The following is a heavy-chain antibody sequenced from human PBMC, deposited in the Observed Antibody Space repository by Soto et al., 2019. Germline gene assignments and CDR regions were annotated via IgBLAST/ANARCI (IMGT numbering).Heavy chain of an antibody. Sequence: EVQLVESGVGLVQPGGSLRLSCAASGFTFSDHDMDWVRQAPGKGLEWVGRTGNKANSYTTEYAASVKGRFTISRDDSKNSLYLQMNSLKTEDPAVYYCAQAPGYCSSTSCYPLGADSSSGGYWGQGTLVTVSS. J-gene: IGHJ4*02. CDR3: AQAPGYCSSTSCYPLGADSSSGGY. CDR2: TGNKANSYTT. D-gene: IGHD2-2*01. CDR1: GFTFSDHD. V-gene: IGHV3-72*01.